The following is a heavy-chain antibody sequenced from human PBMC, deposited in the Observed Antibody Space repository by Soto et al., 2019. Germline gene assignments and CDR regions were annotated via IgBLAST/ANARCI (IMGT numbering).Heavy chain of an antibody. D-gene: IGHD3-3*01. CDR1: GYSISSGYY. CDR3: ARGKSGITIFGVASYNWFDP. Sequence: PSETLSLTCAVSGYSISSGYYWGWIRQPPGKGLEWIGSIYHSGSTYYNPSLKSRVTISVDTSKNQFSLKLSSVTAADTAVYYCARGKSGITIFGVASYNWFDPWGQGTLVTVSS. J-gene: IGHJ5*02. CDR2: IYHSGST. V-gene: IGHV4-38-2*01.